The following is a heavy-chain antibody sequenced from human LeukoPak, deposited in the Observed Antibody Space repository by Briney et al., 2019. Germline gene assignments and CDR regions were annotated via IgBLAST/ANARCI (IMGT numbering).Heavy chain of an antibody. CDR2: IKPKSSAT. CDR1: GYTFTGHF. J-gene: IGHJ4*02. CDR3: ARVREWEEISGAIPDYFDY. V-gene: IGHV1-2*02. Sequence: ASVKVSCKASGYTFTGHFMNWVRQAPEQGLEWRGWIKPKSSATAYAQKFQGRVTMTRDTAINTAYLELSSLTSDDTAVYYCARVREWEEISGAIPDYFDYWGQGTLITVSS. D-gene: IGHD3-3*01.